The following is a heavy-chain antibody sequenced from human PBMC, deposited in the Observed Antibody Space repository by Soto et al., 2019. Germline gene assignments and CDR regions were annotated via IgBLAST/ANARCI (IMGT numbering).Heavy chain of an antibody. CDR1: GGSISSSSYY. CDR2: IYYSGST. CDR3: ARRIAAAGREYFQH. Sequence: SETLSLTCTVSGGSISSSSYYWGWIRQPPGKGLEWIGSIYYSGSTYYNPSLKSRVTISVDTSKNQFSLKLSSVTAADTAVYYCARRIAAAGREYFQHWGQGTLVTVSS. V-gene: IGHV4-39*01. D-gene: IGHD6-13*01. J-gene: IGHJ1*01.